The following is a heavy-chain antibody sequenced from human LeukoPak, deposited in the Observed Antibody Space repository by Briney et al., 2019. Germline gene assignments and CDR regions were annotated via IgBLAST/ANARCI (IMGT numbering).Heavy chain of an antibody. Sequence: SQTLSLTCTVSGGSISSGGYYWSWIRQYPGKGLEWIGYIYYSGSTYYNPSLKSRVTISVDTSKNQFSLKLSSVTAADTAVYYCARGGYYFYYGMDVWGKGTAATVSS. J-gene: IGHJ6*04. CDR3: ARGGYYFYYGMDV. V-gene: IGHV4-31*03. CDR2: IYYSGST. CDR1: GGSISSGGYY.